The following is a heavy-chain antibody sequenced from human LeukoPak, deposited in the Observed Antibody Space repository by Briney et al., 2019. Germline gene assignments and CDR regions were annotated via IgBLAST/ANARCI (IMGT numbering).Heavy chain of an antibody. Sequence: PGGSLRLSCAASGFTFSSYGMHWVRQAPGKGLEWMAVISYDGSNKYYADSVKGRFTISRDNSKNTLYLQMNSLRAEDTAVYYCAKSPLKWLAAGAFDYWGQGTLVTVSS. CDR1: GFTFSSYG. D-gene: IGHD6-13*01. CDR2: ISYDGSNK. CDR3: AKSPLKWLAAGAFDY. J-gene: IGHJ4*02. V-gene: IGHV3-30*18.